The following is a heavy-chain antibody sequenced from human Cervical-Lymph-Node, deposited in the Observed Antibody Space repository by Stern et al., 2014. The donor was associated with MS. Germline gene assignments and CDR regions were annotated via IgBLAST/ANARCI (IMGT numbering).Heavy chain of an antibody. CDR2: IWYDGSNK. CDR1: GFTFSSYG. CDR3: ARGGAIAAAGTRCDY. D-gene: IGHD6-13*01. J-gene: IGHJ4*02. V-gene: IGHV3-33*01. Sequence: VQLVESGGGVVQPGRSLRLSCAASGFTFSSYGMHWVRQAPGKGLEWVAVIWYDGSNKYYADSVKGRFTISRDNSKNTLYLQMNSLRAEDTAVYCCARGGAIAAAGTRCDYWGQGTLVTVSS.